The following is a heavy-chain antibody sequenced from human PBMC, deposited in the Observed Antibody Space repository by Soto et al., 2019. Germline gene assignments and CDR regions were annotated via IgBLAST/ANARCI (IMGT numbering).Heavy chain of an antibody. J-gene: IGHJ4*02. D-gene: IGHD2-2*01. CDR1: GLTFSGYG. CDR2: IWYDGSKK. Sequence: QGQLVESGGGLVQPGRSLRISCEASGLTFSGYGMHWVRQAPGKGLEWVAVIWYDGSKKYYAASVKGRFTISRDNSKNTLYLQMNSLRAEDTAVYYCARGDCSCTSCYAFYYCGQGTLVTVSS. V-gene: IGHV3-33*01. CDR3: ARGDCSCTSCYAFYY.